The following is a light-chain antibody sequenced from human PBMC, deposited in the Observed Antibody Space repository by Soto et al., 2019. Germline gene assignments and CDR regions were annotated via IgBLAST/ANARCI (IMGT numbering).Light chain of an antibody. CDR1: QGIGNY. Sequence: DMQMTQSPSSLSASIGDRVTITCRASQGIGNYLAWYQQKPGKVPKLLIYAPSSLQSVVPSRFSGSGSGTDFTLTNRGLQPQDVATYYCQNYYGVLWAFGQGTKVEVK. CDR2: APS. CDR3: QNYYGVLWA. V-gene: IGKV1-27*01. J-gene: IGKJ1*01.